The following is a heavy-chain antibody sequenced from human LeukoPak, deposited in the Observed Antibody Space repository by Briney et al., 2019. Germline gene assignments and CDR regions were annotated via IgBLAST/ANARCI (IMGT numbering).Heavy chain of an antibody. CDR1: SGSISSTSFY. CDR3: ARQVSVAAIDY. V-gene: IGHV4-39*01. D-gene: IGHD6-19*01. CDR2: ISYSGST. Sequence: ASETLSLTCTVSSGSISSTSFYWGWIRQPPGKGLEWIGSISYSGSTYYNPSLKSRVTISIDMSKNQFSLKLSSVTAADTAVYYCARQVSVAAIDYWGQGTLVTVSS. J-gene: IGHJ4*02.